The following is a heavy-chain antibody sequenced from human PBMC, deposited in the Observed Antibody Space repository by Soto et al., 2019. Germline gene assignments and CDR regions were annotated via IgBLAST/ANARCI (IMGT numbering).Heavy chain of an antibody. CDR3: AREARTYYDFWSGYYSWFDP. Sequence: SVTVSCKASGGTFSSYAIIWVRQAPGQGLEWMGGIIPIFGTANYAQKFQGRVTITRDTSASTAYMELSSLRSEDTAVYYCAREARTYYDFWSGYYSWFDPWGQGTLVTVSS. CDR1: GGTFSSYA. J-gene: IGHJ5*02. D-gene: IGHD3-3*01. V-gene: IGHV1-69*05. CDR2: IIPIFGTA.